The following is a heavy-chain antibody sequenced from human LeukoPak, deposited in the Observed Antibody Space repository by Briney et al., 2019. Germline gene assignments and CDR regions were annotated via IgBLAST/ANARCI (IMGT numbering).Heavy chain of an antibody. Sequence: GASVKVSCTASGYTFTNFTISWVRQAPGQGLEWMGWVSAYDGPTSYAQKFQGRVTMTTDTSTSTAFMELRSLRSDDTAMYYCARDRGDGYKGDTFDIWGQGTMVTVSS. CDR1: GYTFTNFT. CDR3: ARDRGDGYKGDTFDI. V-gene: IGHV1-18*04. D-gene: IGHD5-24*01. CDR2: VSAYDGPT. J-gene: IGHJ3*02.